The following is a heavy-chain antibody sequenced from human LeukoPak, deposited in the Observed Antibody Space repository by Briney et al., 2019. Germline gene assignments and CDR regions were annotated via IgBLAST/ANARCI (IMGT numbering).Heavy chain of an antibody. CDR1: GFTVSSNY. CDR3: ARDEVDGPLLY. Sequence: PGGSLRLSCAASGFTVSSNYMSWVRQAPGKGLEWVANLKEDGSVKNYVDSVKGRFTISRDNADNSLYLQMNSLRVEDTAMYYCARDEVDGPLLYWGQGTPVTVSS. J-gene: IGHJ4*02. CDR2: LKEDGSVK. D-gene: IGHD5-12*01. V-gene: IGHV3-7*01.